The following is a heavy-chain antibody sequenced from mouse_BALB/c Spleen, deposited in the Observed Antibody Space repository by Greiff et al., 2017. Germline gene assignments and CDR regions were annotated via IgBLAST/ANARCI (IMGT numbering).Heavy chain of an antibody. D-gene: IGHD4-1*02. J-gene: IGHJ3*01. CDR3: ARGGQLGGFAY. Sequence: DVKLQESGGGLVKPGGSLKLSCAASGFTFSSYAMSWVRQTPEKRLEWVASISSGGSTYYPDSVKGRFTISRDNARNILYLQMSSLRSEDTAMYYCARGGQLGGFAYWGQGTLVTVSA. CDR2: ISSGGST. V-gene: IGHV5-6-5*01. CDR1: GFTFSSYA.